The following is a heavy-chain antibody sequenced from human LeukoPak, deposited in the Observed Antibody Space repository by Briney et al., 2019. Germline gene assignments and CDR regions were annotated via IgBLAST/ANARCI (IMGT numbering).Heavy chain of an antibody. D-gene: IGHD2-2*01. V-gene: IGHV3-23*01. Sequence: GGSLRLSCAASGFTFSNYAMSWVRQAPGKGLECVSAISDSGDKTDYADSVRGRFTIYRDNSKDTLYLQMNRLGAADTAVYYCAKDGGGYCNNSSCWGQGTLVTVSS. CDR3: AKDGGGYCNNSSC. J-gene: IGHJ4*02. CDR2: ISDSGDKT. CDR1: GFTFSNYA.